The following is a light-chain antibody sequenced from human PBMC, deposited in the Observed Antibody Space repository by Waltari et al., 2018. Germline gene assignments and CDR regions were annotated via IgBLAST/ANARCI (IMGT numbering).Light chain of an antibody. J-gene: IGKJ1*01. CDR3: QQYNDWPPT. CDR2: GAS. V-gene: IGKV3-15*01. Sequence: EIVMTQSPGTLSVSPGERVTLSCRASQTVSSNLAWYQQKPGQAPRLLISGASTRATVIPARFSGSGSGTEFTLTISSLQSEDSAIFYCQQYNDWPPTFGQGTKVEIK. CDR1: QTVSSN.